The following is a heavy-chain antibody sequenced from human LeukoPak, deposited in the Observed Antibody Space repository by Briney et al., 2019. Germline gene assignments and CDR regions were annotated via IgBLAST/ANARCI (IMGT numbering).Heavy chain of an antibody. V-gene: IGHV1-18*01. CDR2: ISAYNGNT. J-gene: IGHJ4*02. Sequence: ASVKVSCKASGYTFNGYGISWVRQAPGQGLEWMGWISAYNGNTNYAQKLQGRVTMTTDTSTSTAYMELRSLRSEDKAIYYCAIRDGHTDHWGQGTLVTVSS. D-gene: IGHD5-24*01. CDR3: AIRDGHTDH. CDR1: GYTFNGYG.